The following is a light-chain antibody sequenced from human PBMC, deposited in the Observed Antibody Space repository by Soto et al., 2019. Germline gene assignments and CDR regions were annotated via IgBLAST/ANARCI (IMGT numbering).Light chain of an antibody. V-gene: IGKV1-39*01. CDR2: DVS. J-gene: IGKJ4*01. Sequence: DIQMTQSPSTLSASVGDRVTITCRASQSISTWLAWYQQKPGKAPKLLIYDVSSLQSGVPSRFSGGGSGTYFTLTISGLQPEDFGSYYCQQSYTSPVTFGGGTKVDIK. CDR1: QSISTW. CDR3: QQSYTSPVT.